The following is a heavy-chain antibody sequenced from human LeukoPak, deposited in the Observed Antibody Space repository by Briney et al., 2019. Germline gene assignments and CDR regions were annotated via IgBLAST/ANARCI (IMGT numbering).Heavy chain of an antibody. Sequence: ASVKVSCKASGYTFTSYGISWVRQAPGQGLEWMGWISAHNGNTNYAQKLQGRVTMTTDTSTSTAYMELRSLRSDGTAVYYCARARSYYYDSSDLDYWGQGTLVTVSS. CDR3: ARARSYYYDSSDLDY. D-gene: IGHD3-22*01. CDR2: ISAHNGNT. CDR1: GYTFTSYG. J-gene: IGHJ4*02. V-gene: IGHV1-18*01.